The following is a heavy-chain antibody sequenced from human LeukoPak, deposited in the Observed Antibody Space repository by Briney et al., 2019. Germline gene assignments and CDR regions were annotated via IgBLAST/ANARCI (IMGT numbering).Heavy chain of an antibody. J-gene: IGHJ4*02. V-gene: IGHV3-9*01. CDR1: GFTFDDYA. CDR2: INWNSGNI. CDR3: AIFSEGFDY. Sequence: GGSLRLSCATSGFTFDDYAMHWVRQAPGKGLEWVSGINWNSGNIGYADSVKGRFTISRDNSKNTLYLQMNSLRAEDTAVYYCAIFSEGFDYWGQGTLVTVSS.